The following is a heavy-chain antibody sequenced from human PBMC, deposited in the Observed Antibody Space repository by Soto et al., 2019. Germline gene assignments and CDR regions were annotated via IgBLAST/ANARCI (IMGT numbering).Heavy chain of an antibody. CDR3: AKDGDSMFGRDYYYYYMDV. CDR2: ISYDGSNK. CDR1: GFTFSSYG. J-gene: IGHJ6*03. D-gene: IGHD3-10*02. Sequence: GGSLRLSCAASGFTFSSYGMHWVRQAPGKGLEWVAVISYDGSNKYYADSVKGRFTISRDNSKNTLYLQMNGLRAEDTAVYYSAKDGDSMFGRDYYYYYMDVWGKGTTVTVSS. V-gene: IGHV3-30*18.